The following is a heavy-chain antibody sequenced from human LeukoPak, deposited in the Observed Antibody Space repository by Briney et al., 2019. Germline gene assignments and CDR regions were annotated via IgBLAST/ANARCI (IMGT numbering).Heavy chain of an antibody. CDR1: GFTFSSYS. D-gene: IGHD2-2*02. CDR2: ISSSSSYI. J-gene: IGHJ4*02. Sequence: WGSLRLSCAASGFTFSSYSMNWVRQAPGKGLEWVSSISSSSSYIYYADSVKGRFTISRDNAKNSLYLQMNSLRAEDTAVYYCARAQYCSSTSCYTRDRDYWGQGTLVTVSS. V-gene: IGHV3-21*01. CDR3: ARAQYCSSTSCYTRDRDY.